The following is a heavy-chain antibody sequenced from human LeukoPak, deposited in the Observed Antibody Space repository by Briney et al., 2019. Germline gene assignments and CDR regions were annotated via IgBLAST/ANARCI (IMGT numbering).Heavy chain of an antibody. J-gene: IGHJ4*02. CDR1: GDSVSGYY. CDR2: IYYSGST. D-gene: IGHD3-10*01. V-gene: IGHV4-59*02. Sequence: SETLSLTCTVSGDSVSGYYWSWIRQPPGKGLEWIGYIYYSGSTNYNPSLKSRVTMSVDTSKNQFSLKLTSVAAADTAVYYCARDPEYYGSVTYLDYWGQGTLVTVSS. CDR3: ARDPEYYGSVTYLDY.